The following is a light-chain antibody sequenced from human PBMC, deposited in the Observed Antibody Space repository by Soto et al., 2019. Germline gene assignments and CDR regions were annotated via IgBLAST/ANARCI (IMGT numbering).Light chain of an antibody. CDR3: QSYDSRLSAYV. CDR1: SSNIGAGYD. CDR2: TNN. V-gene: IGLV1-40*01. Sequence: QPVLTQPPSVSGAPGQRVTISCTGSSSNIGAGYDVHWYLQLPGTAPKLLVYTNNNRPSGVPDRFSGSTSGTSASLAITGLQAEDEADYYCQSYDSRLSAYVFGTGTKLTVL. J-gene: IGLJ1*01.